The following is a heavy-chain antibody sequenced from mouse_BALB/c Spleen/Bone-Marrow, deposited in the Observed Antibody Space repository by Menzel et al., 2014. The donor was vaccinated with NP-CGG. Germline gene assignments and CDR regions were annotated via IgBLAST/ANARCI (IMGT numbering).Heavy chain of an antibody. CDR3: ARRGWDGYFDY. CDR1: GFTFSSYY. Sequence: EVMLVESGGGLVKLGGSLKLSCAASGFTFSSYYMSWVRQTPEKRLELVAAINSNGGSTYYPDTVKGRFTISRDNAKNTLYLQMSSLKSEDTAVYYCARRGWDGYFDYWGQGTTLTVSS. V-gene: IGHV5-6-2*01. CDR2: INSNGGST. D-gene: IGHD4-1*01. J-gene: IGHJ2*01.